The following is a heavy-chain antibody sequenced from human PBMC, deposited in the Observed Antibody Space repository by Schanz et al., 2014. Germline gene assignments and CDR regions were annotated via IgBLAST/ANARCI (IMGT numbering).Heavy chain of an antibody. V-gene: IGHV3-11*05. D-gene: IGHD6-19*01. J-gene: IGHJ4*02. CDR2: ISGSSIHK. Sequence: QVYLVESGGDLVKPGGSLRLSCAASGFTFSDYYMAWIRQAPGKGLEWVSHISGSSIHKNYADSVKGRFTISRDNAKNSLYLQMNSLRVEDTAVYYCARDLISSGWYGWGQGTLVTVSS. CDR1: GFTFSDYY. CDR3: ARDLISSGWYG.